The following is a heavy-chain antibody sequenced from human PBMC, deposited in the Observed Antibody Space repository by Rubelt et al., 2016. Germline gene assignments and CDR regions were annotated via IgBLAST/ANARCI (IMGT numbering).Heavy chain of an antibody. V-gene: IGHV4-39*01. CDR1: GGSISISSYY. CDR2: INYGGIT. J-gene: IGHJ4*02. CDR3: AGHGGSYLDYRDY. D-gene: IGHD1-26*01. Sequence: QLQLQESGPGLVKPSETLSLTCTVSGGSISISSYYWGWIRQPPGKGLEWIGNINYGGITYYNPSLQCRVTISVDTSKNQFSLKLSSVAAAETAVYYCAGHGGSYLDYRDYWGQGTLVTVSS.